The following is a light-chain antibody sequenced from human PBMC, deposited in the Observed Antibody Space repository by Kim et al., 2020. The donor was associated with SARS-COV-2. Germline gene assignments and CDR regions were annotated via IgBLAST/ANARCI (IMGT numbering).Light chain of an antibody. CDR3: QTWGPGIRV. CDR2: VNSDGSH. CDR1: NGHYHYA. V-gene: IGLV4-69*01. J-gene: IGLJ3*02. Sequence: SDKPTFTLSNGHYHYAIDWHQQQPGKGPRYLMKVNSDGSHSKGDGIPDRFSGSSSGAERYLTISSLQSDDEADYYCQTWGPGIRVFGGGTQLTVL.